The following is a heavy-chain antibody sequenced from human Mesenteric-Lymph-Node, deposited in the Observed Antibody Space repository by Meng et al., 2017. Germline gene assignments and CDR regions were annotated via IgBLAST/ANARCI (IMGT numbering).Heavy chain of an antibody. CDR2: VYHRGDT. J-gene: IGHJ5*02. CDR3: ARHGGYYQDL. Sequence: QGQLQESGPGLVKPSGTLSLTCTVSGDSISSDIWWSWVRQPPGKGLEWIGEVYHRGDTNYNPSLKSRVDISVDKSKNQFYLSLFSVTAADTAVYYCARHGGYYQDLWGQGTLVTVSS. V-gene: IGHV4-4*02. D-gene: IGHD4-23*01. CDR1: GDSISSDIW.